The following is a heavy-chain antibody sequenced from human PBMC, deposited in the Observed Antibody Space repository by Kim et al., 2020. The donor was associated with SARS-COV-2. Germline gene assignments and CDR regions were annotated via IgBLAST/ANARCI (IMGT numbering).Heavy chain of an antibody. CDR3: TAGTVDY. J-gene: IGHJ4*02. D-gene: IGHD6-13*01. Sequence: NSGGTNYARKFQGRVTMTRETSISTAYMELSRLRSDDTAVYWCTAGTVDYWGQGTLVTVSS. CDR2: NSGGT. V-gene: IGHV1-2*02.